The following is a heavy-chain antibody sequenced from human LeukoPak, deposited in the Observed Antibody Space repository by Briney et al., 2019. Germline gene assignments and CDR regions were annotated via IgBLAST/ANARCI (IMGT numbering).Heavy chain of an antibody. V-gene: IGHV3-74*01. CDR2: IRNDGTTT. CDR3: VRLYKIEGADL. CDR1: GFTFSTYW. J-gene: IGHJ2*01. D-gene: IGHD1-14*01. Sequence: GGSLRLSCAASGFTFSTYWMHWVRQTPGKGLVWVSSIRNDGTTTHYADSVKGRFTISRDNAKNTLYLQMNSLRAEDTAVYYCVRLYKIEGADLWGRGTLVTVSS.